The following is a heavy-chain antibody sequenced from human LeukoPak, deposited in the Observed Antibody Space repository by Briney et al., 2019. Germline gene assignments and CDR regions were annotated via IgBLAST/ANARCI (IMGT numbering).Heavy chain of an antibody. V-gene: IGHV3-7*01. CDR1: GFTFSSYW. CDR2: IKQDGSEK. Sequence: PGGSLRLSCAASGFTFSSYWMSWVRQAPGKGLEWVANIKQDGSEKYYVDSVKGRFTISRDNAKNSLYLQMNSLRAEDTAVYYCARTPTKWIQLSGPPNWFDPWGQGTLVTVSS. D-gene: IGHD5-18*01. CDR3: ARTPTKWIQLSGPPNWFDP. J-gene: IGHJ5*02.